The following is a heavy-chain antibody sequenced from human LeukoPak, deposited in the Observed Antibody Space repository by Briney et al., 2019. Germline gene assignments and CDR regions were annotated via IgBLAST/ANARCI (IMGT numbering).Heavy chain of an antibody. CDR1: GGSISSGDYY. Sequence: SQTLSLTCTVSGGSISSGDYYWSWIRQPPGKGLEWIGYIYYSGSTYYNPSLKSRVTISVDTSKNQFSLKLSSVTASDTAVYYCPKYQLLYVAWFDPGGQEPLVTVS. CDR2: IYYSGST. D-gene: IGHD2-2*02. V-gene: IGHV4-30-4*08. J-gene: IGHJ5*02. CDR3: PKYQLLYVAWFDP.